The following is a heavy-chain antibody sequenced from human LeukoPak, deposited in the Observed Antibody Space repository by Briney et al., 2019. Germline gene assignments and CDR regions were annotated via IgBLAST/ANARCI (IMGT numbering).Heavy chain of an antibody. D-gene: IGHD3-10*01. CDR1: GFTLSIFS. V-gene: IGHV3-33*01. Sequence: GRSLSLSRAPSGFTLSIFSIHCVSGAPHGGLEWVAANWSDGSNKYYADSVKGRFTISRDNSKKALYLQMNSLRVEDTAVYYCVRASGSFDYWGQGTLVTVSS. J-gene: IGHJ4*02. CDR3: VRASGSFDY. CDR2: NWSDGSNK.